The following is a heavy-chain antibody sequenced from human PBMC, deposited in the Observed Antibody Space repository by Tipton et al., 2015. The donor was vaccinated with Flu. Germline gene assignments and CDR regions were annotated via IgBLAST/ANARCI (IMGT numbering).Heavy chain of an antibody. CDR1: GFTFHDAW. CDR3: ISDVGVLRYAG. V-gene: IGHV3-15*01. Sequence: SLRLSCTVSGFTFHDAWMSWVRQAPGKGLEWVGRILSKTDGGTTDYAAPVKGRFTISRDDSKNTVYLQMSSLKTEDTAMYYCISDVGVLRYAGWGQGTLVTVSS. J-gene: IGHJ4*02. D-gene: IGHD3-9*01. CDR2: ILSKTDGGTT.